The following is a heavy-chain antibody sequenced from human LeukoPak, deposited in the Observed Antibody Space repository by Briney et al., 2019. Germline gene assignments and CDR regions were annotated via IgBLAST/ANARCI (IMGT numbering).Heavy chain of an antibody. CDR2: IYSTGST. CDR1: GGSISSYY. Sequence: PSETLSLTCTVSGGSISSYYWSWIRQPAGKGLEWIGRIYSTGSTNYNPSLKSRVTMSVGTSKNQFSLRLRSVTAADTAVYYCARQIVSAGTAGFDFWGQGTLVTVS. V-gene: IGHV4-4*07. J-gene: IGHJ4*02. CDR3: ARQIVSAGTAGFDF. D-gene: IGHD6-13*01.